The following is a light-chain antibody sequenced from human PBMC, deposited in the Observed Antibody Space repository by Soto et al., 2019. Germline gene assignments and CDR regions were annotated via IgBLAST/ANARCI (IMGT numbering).Light chain of an antibody. CDR3: QQYGGSPYT. Sequence: EIVLTQSPGTLSLSPGEGATLSCRSSQYIASSYLAWYQQRRGQAPRLLIYGASSRATGIPDRFSGRGSGIDFTLTISRLEPEDFAVYYCQQYGGSPYTFGLGTKVDIK. CDR2: GAS. V-gene: IGKV3-20*01. CDR1: QYIASSY. J-gene: IGKJ2*01.